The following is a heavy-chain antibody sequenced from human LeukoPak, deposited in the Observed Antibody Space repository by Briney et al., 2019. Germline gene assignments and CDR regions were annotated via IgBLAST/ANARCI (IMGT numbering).Heavy chain of an antibody. CDR2: INDSGST. D-gene: IGHD3-3*01. CDR1: GGSFSGYY. CDR3: ARGTIGARSST. V-gene: IGHV4-34*01. J-gene: IGHJ5*02. Sequence: SETLSLTCGVYGGSFSGYYWSWIRQPPGKGLEWIGEINDSGSTYSNPSLKSRVTISVDTSKNQFSLKLNSVTAADTAVYYCARGTIGARSSTWGQGTLVTVSS.